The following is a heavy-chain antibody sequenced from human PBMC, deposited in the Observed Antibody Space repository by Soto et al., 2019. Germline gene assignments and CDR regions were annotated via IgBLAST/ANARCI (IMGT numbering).Heavy chain of an antibody. Sequence: GASVKVSCKASGYTFTSYGIHWVRQAPGQRLEWMGWINAANGDTKYSPKFQGRVTITRDTSASTAYMELSSLRSEDTAVYYCVRSHVSATAIDWFDPSGQAPLVTLSS. CDR1: GYTFTSYG. V-gene: IGHV1-3*01. CDR2: INAANGDT. J-gene: IGHJ5*02. CDR3: VRSHVSATAIDWFDP. D-gene: IGHD2-21*02.